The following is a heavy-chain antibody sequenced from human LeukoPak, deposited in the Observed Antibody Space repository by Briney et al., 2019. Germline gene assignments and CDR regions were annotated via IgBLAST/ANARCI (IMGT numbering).Heavy chain of an antibody. CDR3: ARDRYYDSSGLENAFDI. J-gene: IGHJ3*02. Sequence: GGSLRLSCAASGFTFSSYWMAWVRQAPGKGLEWVANIKTDGYDKYYVDSLKGRFTISRDNAKNSLYLQMNSLRAEDTAVYYCARDRYYDSSGLENAFDIWGQGTMVTVSS. V-gene: IGHV3-7*01. D-gene: IGHD3-22*01. CDR2: IKTDGYDK. CDR1: GFTFSSYW.